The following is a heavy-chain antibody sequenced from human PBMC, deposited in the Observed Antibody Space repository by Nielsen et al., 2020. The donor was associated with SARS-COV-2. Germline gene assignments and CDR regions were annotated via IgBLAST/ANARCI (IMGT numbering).Heavy chain of an antibody. CDR2: IYYSGST. D-gene: IGHD4-17*01. CDR3: ARTTVTTFDY. J-gene: IGHJ4*02. V-gene: IGHV4-31*02. CDR1: GASISSGGYY. Sequence: LRLSCSVSGASISSGGYYWSWIRQHPGKGLDWIGYIYYSGSTYYNPSLKSRVTISVDTSKNQFSLKLSSVTAADTAVYYCARTTVTTFDYWGQGTLVTVSS.